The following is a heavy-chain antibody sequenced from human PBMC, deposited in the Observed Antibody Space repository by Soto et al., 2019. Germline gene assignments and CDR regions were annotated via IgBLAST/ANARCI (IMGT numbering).Heavy chain of an antibody. D-gene: IGHD1-7*01. J-gene: IGHJ4*02. CDR2: IDWDDDK. CDR3: ARISITGTTVVGIGY. CDR1: GFSLSTSGMC. Sequence: SGPTLVNPTQTLTLTCTFSGFSLSTSGMCVSWIRQPPGKALEWLALIDWDDDKYYSTSLKTRLTISKDTSKNQVVLTMTNMDPVDTATYYCARISITGTTVVGIGYWGQGTLVTVSS. V-gene: IGHV2-70*01.